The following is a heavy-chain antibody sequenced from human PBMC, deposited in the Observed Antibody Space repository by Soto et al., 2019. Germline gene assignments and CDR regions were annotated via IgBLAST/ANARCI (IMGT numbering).Heavy chain of an antibody. V-gene: IGHV3-23*01. CDR3: AKGSLNTYYDFWSRHVVIAY. D-gene: IGHD3-3*01. CDR2: ISGSGGST. Sequence: GSLRLSCAASGFTFSSYAMSWVRQAPGKGLEWVSAISGSGGSTYYADSVKGRFTISRDNSKNTLYLQMNSLRAEDTAVYYCAKGSLNTYYDFWSRHVVIAYAAQGSLVPVSA. J-gene: IGHJ4*02. CDR1: GFTFSSYA.